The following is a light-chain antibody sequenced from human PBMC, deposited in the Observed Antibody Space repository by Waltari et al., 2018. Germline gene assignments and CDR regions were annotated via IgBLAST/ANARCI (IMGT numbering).Light chain of an antibody. V-gene: IGKV1-5*03. CDR3: LQYKGSPRT. J-gene: IGKJ1*01. Sequence: DIQMTQSPSTLSASVGDRVTITCRASQNINTWLAWHQQKPGKAPKLLIYKASSLESGVPSRVRGSGSATEVTLTSSSLQPDEFATYDCLQYKGSPRTFGQGTKVEVK. CDR2: KAS. CDR1: QNINTW.